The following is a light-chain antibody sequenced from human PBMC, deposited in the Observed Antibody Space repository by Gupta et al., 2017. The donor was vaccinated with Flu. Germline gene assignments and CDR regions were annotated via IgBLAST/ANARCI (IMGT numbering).Light chain of an antibody. CDR3: AAWDDSLSGVV. Sequence: RVPISCSGSSSNIGSKPVNWYQQLPGTAPTLLIYSNNQRPSGVPDRFSGSKSGTSASLAISGLQSEDEADYSCAAWDDSLSGVVFGGGTKLTVL. J-gene: IGLJ2*01. V-gene: IGLV1-44*01. CDR1: SSNIGSKP. CDR2: SNN.